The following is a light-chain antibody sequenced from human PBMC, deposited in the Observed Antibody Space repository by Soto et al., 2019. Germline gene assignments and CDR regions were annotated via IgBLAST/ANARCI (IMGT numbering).Light chain of an antibody. CDR3: QQYGSSPRT. J-gene: IGKJ1*01. CDR1: QSVSSGY. CDR2: GAS. V-gene: IGKV3-20*01. Sequence: EIVLTQSPCTLSLSPGERATLSCRASQSVSSGYLAWYQHKPGQAPRLLIFGASIRSAGIPDRFTGSGSGADFTLTISRLEPEDFAVYYCQQYGSSPRTFGQGTKVDIK.